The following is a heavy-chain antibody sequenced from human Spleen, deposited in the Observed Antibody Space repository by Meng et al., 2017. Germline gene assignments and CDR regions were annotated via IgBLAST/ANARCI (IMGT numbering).Heavy chain of an antibody. D-gene: IGHD6-19*01. Sequence: GESLKISCAASGFTFSSYAMHWVRQAPGKGLEWVAVISYDGSNKYYADPVKGRFTISRDNSKNTLYLQMNSLRAEDTAVYYCARGPWGNYKAIAVAGLSDAFDIWGQGTMVTVSS. V-gene: IGHV3-30*04. CDR2: ISYDGSNK. CDR3: ARGPWGNYKAIAVAGLSDAFDI. J-gene: IGHJ3*02. CDR1: GFTFSSYA.